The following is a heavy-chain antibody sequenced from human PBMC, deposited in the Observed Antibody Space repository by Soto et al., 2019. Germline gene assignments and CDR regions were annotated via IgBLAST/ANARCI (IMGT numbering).Heavy chain of an antibody. J-gene: IGHJ6*02. CDR1: GFVFKNYK. CDR3: ARDIDNRDYYYGLDV. Sequence: PGGSLRLSCVASGFVFKNYKMNWVRQAPGKGLEWISYISNSGNTIYVADSMRGRFTISRDNAKNSLFLQMNSLRADDTAVHYCARDIDNRDYYYGLDVWGQGTTVTVSS. V-gene: IGHV3-48*03. CDR2: ISNSGNTI. D-gene: IGHD1-20*01.